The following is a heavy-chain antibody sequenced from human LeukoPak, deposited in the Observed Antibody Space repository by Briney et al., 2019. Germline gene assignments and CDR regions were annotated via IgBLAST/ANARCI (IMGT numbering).Heavy chain of an antibody. CDR2: IYYSGST. CDR1: GGSISSGGYY. J-gene: IGHJ4*02. D-gene: IGHD5-18*01. V-gene: IGHV4-31*03. CDR3: ARAGYSYGYRFDY. Sequence: SQTLSLTCTVSGGSISSGGYYWSWIRQHAGKGLEWIVYIYYSGSTYYNPSLKSGITISVYTSKNQFSLKLSSVTAADTAVYYCARAGYSYGYRFDYWGQGTLVTVSS.